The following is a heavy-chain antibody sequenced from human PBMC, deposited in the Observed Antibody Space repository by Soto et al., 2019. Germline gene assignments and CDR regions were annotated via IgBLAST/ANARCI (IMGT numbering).Heavy chain of an antibody. Sequence: QVQLQESGPGLVKPSGTLSLTCAVSGGSISSSNWWSWVRQPPGKGLEWIGEIYHSGSTNYNPSLKSRVTISVDKSKNQCSMTLSSVTAADTAVYYWARAVEDSSSADYFAYWGQGTLVTVSS. CDR1: GGSISSSNW. J-gene: IGHJ4*02. CDR3: ARAVEDSSSADYFAY. CDR2: IYHSGST. D-gene: IGHD6-6*01. V-gene: IGHV4-4*02.